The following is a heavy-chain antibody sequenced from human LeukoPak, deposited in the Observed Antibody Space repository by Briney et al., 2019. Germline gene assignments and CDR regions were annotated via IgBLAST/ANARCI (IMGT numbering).Heavy chain of an antibody. Sequence: TSETLSLTCTVSGGSISSSSYYWGWIRQPPGKGLEWIGTIYYSGYTYYNPSLESRVAISVDTSKNQFSLKLSSVTAADTAIYYCAKHHMGSSYNRGLDYWGQGTLVTVSS. V-gene: IGHV4-39*01. CDR2: IYYSGYT. CDR1: GGSISSSSYY. J-gene: IGHJ4*02. D-gene: IGHD3-10*01. CDR3: AKHHMGSSYNRGLDY.